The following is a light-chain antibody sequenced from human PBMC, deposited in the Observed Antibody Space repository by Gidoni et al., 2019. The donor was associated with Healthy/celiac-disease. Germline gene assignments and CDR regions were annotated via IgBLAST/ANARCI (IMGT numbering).Light chain of an antibody. J-gene: IGKJ1*01. V-gene: IGKV1-5*03. CDR3: QQYNSYWT. CDR2: KAS. CDR1: QSISSW. Sequence: DSQMTQSPSTLSASVGDRVTITCRASQSISSWLAWYQQKPGKAPKLLIYKASSLESGVPSRFSGSGYGTEFTLTISSLQPDDFATYYCQQYNSYWTFGQGTKVEIK.